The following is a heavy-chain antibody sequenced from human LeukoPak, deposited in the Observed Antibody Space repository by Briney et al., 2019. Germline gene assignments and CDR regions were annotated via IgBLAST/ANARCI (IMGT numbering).Heavy chain of an antibody. CDR3: ARHSSDWEFDY. J-gene: IGHJ4*02. CDR1: GGTFSSYA. V-gene: IGHV1-69*05. CDR2: IIPIFGTA. D-gene: IGHD6-19*01. Sequence: ASVKVSCKASGGTFSSYAISWVRQAPGQGLEWMGGIIPIFGTANYAQKLQGRVTMTTDTSTSTAYMELRSLRSDDTAVYYCARHSSDWEFDYWGQGTLVTVSS.